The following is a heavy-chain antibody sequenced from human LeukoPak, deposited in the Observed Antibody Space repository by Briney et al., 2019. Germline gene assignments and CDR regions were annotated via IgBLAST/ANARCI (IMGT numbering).Heavy chain of an antibody. V-gene: IGHV4-30-2*01. J-gene: IGHJ6*03. D-gene: IGHD2-2*01. Sequence: PSQTLSLTCTVSGGSISSGGYYWSWIRQPPGKGLEWIGEINHSGSTNYNPSLKSRVTISVDTSKNQFSLKLSSVTAADTAVYYCASGVVPAAVRTRVSGVRYYMDVWGKGTTVTVSS. CDR1: GGSISSGGYY. CDR2: INHSGST. CDR3: ASGVVPAAVRTRVSGVRYYMDV.